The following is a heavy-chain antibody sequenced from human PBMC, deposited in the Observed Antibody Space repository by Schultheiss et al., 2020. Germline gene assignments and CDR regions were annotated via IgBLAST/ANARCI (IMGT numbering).Heavy chain of an antibody. CDR2: MNPNSGNT. CDR1: GYTFTSYD. V-gene: IGHV1-8*01. J-gene: IGHJ6*03. CDR3: ARVLSGYDFSDYYMDV. Sequence: ASVKVSCKASGYTFTSYDINWVRQATGQGLEWMGWMNPNSGNTGYAQKFQGRVTITRDTSASTAYMELSSLRSEDTAVYYCARVLSGYDFSDYYMDVWGKGTTVTVSS. D-gene: IGHD5-12*01.